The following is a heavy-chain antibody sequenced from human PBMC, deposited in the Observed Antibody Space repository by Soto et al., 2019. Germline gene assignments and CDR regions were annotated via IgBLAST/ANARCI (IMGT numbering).Heavy chain of an antibody. CDR1: GFTFSSYA. J-gene: IGHJ5*02. D-gene: IGHD3-22*01. CDR2: ISGSGGST. V-gene: IGHV3-23*01. CDR3: AKDRVIVVVTDNWFDH. Sequence: EVQLLESGGGLVQPGGSLRLSCAASGFTFSSYAMSWVRQAPGKGLEWVSAISGSGGSTYYADSVKGRFTISRDNSKNTLYLQMNSLRAEDTAVYYCAKDRVIVVVTDNWFDHWGQGTLVTVSS.